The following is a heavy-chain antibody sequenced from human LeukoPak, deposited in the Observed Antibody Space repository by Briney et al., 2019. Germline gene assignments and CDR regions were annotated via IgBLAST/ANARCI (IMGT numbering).Heavy chain of an antibody. J-gene: IGHJ6*02. CDR3: ARDDYYDSSGYERFYYGMDV. CDR2: ISAYNGNT. CDR1: GYTFTSYG. D-gene: IGHD3-22*01. V-gene: IGHV1-18*01. Sequence: ASVKVSCKASGYTFTSYGISWVRQAPGQGLEWMGWISAYNGNTNYAQKLQGRVTMTTDTSTGTAYMELRSLRSDDTAVYYCARDDYYDSSGYERFYYGMDVWGQGTTVTVSS.